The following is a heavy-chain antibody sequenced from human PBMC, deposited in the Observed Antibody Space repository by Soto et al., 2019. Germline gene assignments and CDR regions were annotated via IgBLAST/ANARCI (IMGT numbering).Heavy chain of an antibody. CDR1: GGTFSSYA. Sequence: ASVKVSCKASGGTFSSYAISWVRQAPGQGLEWMGGIIPIFGTANYAQKFQGRVTITADESTSTAYMELSSLRSEDTAVYYCARDVSVVVPAASYYYYGMDVWGQGTTVTVSS. J-gene: IGHJ6*02. CDR2: IIPIFGTA. V-gene: IGHV1-69*13. CDR3: ARDVSVVVPAASYYYYGMDV. D-gene: IGHD2-2*01.